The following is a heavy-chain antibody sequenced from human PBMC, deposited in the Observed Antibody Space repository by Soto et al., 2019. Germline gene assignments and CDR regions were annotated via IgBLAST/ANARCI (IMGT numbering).Heavy chain of an antibody. Sequence: EVQLVESGGGLVQPGGSLRLSCAASGFTVSSNYMSWVRQAPGKGLEWVSVIYSGGNTYYADPVKGRFTISRDNSKNTLYLQMNSLRPEDKGVSSCALGGGELPYWGQGTLVTVSS. CDR1: GFTVSSNY. D-gene: IGHD1-26*01. J-gene: IGHJ4*02. V-gene: IGHV3-66*01. CDR3: ALGGGELPY. CDR2: IYSGGNT.